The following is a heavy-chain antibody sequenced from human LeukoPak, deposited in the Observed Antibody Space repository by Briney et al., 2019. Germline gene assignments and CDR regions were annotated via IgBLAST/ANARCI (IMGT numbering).Heavy chain of an antibody. Sequence: GGSLRLSCAASGFTFSSYGMHWVRQAPGKGLEWVAVISYDGSNKYYADSVKGRFTISRDNSKNSLYLQMNSLRAEDTAVYYCARDHRSSGSYDYWGQGTLVTVSS. J-gene: IGHJ4*02. CDR3: ARDHRSSGSYDY. V-gene: IGHV3-30*03. D-gene: IGHD1-26*01. CDR1: GFTFSSYG. CDR2: ISYDGSNK.